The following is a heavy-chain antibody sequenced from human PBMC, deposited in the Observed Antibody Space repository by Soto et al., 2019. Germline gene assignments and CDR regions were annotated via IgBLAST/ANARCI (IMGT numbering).Heavy chain of an antibody. CDR2: IYYSGST. D-gene: IGHD3-16*01. CDR3: ARDQGLPGDGMDV. CDR1: GGSISSYY. Sequence: SETLSLTCTVSGGSISSYYWSWIRQPPGKGLEWIGYIYYSGSTNYNPSLKSRVTISVDTSKNQFSLKLSSVTAADTAVYHCARDQGLPGDGMDVWGQGTTVTVSS. J-gene: IGHJ6*02. V-gene: IGHV4-59*12.